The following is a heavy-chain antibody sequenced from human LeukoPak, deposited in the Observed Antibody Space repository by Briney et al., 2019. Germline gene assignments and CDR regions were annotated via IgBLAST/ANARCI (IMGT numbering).Heavy chain of an antibody. D-gene: IGHD3-16*02. J-gene: IGHJ4*02. CDR1: GFTFSSYW. CDR2: IKQDGSEK. CDR3: ARDRTYYDYVWGSYRWSYTDY. Sequence: GGSLRLSCAASGFTFSSYWMSWVRQAPGKGLEWVANIKQDGSEKYYVDSVRGRFTISRDNAKNSLYLQMNSLRAEDTAVYYCARDRTYYDYVWGSYRWSYTDYWGQGTLVTVSS. V-gene: IGHV3-7*01.